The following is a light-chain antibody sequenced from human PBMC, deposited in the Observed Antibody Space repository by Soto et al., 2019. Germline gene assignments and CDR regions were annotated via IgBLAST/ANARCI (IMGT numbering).Light chain of an antibody. J-gene: IGKJ1*01. Sequence: EIVLTQSPGTLSLSPGERVTLSCRASQSLSSNLAWYQQKPGQAPRLLIYDAFHRATGIPARFSGSGSGTDFTLTISSLEPEDFAVYYCQQRSKWPLTFGQGTKVDI. CDR1: QSLSSN. V-gene: IGKV3-11*01. CDR3: QQRSKWPLT. CDR2: DAF.